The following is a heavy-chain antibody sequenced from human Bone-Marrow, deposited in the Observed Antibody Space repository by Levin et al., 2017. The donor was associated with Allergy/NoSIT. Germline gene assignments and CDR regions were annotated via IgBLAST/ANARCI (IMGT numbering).Heavy chain of an antibody. Sequence: GESLKISCAAPGFTFSKAWMSWVRQAPGKGLEWVGRIKSKTDGGTTDYAAPVKGRFTISRDDSKNMSYLQMNSLKTEDTAVYYCTTGEYSSSAFDYWGQGTLVTVSS. V-gene: IGHV3-15*01. D-gene: IGHD6-6*01. J-gene: IGHJ4*02. CDR3: TTGEYSSSAFDY. CDR2: IKSKTDGGTT. CDR1: GFTFSKAW.